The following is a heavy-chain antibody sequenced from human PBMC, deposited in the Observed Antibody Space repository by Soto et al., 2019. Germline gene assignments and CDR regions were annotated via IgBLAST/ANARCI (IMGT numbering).Heavy chain of an antibody. V-gene: IGHV6-1*01. CDR3: AREVTQLWLRGGEAFDI. CDR1: GDSVSSNSAA. D-gene: IGHD5-18*01. J-gene: IGHJ3*02. Sequence: QTLSLTCAISGDSVSSNSAAWNWIRQSPSRGLEWLGRTYYRSKWYNDYAVSVKSRITINPDTSKNQFSLQLNSVTPEDTAVYYCAREVTQLWLRGGEAFDIWGQGTMVTVSS. CDR2: TYYRSKWYN.